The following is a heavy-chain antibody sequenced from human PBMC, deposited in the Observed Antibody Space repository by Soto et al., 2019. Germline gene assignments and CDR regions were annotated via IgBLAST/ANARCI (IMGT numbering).Heavy chain of an antibody. D-gene: IGHD6-13*01. CDR3: ARTIAAAGTAGACRYYYYYYGMDV. Sequence: SETLSLTGAVHGGAFSGYYWSWIRQPPGKGLEGIGEINHSGSTHYIPSLKSRVTISEDTSKNQFSLRLSSVTAADTAVYYCARTIAAAGTAGACRYYYYYYGMDVWGQGTTVTVSS. CDR1: GGAFSGYY. J-gene: IGHJ6*02. CDR2: INHSGST. V-gene: IGHV4-34*01.